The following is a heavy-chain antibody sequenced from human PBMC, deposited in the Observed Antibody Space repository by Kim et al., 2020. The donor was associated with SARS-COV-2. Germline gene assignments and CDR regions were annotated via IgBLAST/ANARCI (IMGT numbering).Heavy chain of an antibody. V-gene: IGHV3-30*03. CDR1: GFTFSSYG. CDR2: ISYDGSNK. Sequence: GGSLRLSCAASGFTFSSYGMHWVRQAPGKGLEWVAVISYDGSNKYYADSVKGRFTISRDNSKNTLYLQMNSLRAEDTAVYYCASTREFDYWGQGTLVTVSS. CDR3: ASTREFDY. J-gene: IGHJ4*02. D-gene: IGHD1-26*01.